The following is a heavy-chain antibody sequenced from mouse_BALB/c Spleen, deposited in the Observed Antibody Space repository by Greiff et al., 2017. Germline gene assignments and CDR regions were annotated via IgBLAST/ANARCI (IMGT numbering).Heavy chain of an antibody. CDR1: GFAFSSYD. Sequence: EVQLVESGGGLVKPGGSLKLSCAASGFAFSSYDMSWVRQTPEKRLEWVAYISSGGGSTYYPDTVKGRFTISRDNAKNTLYLQMSSLKSEDTAMYYCARQGLRWGQGTLVTVSA. CDR3: ARQGLR. V-gene: IGHV5-12-1*01. CDR2: ISSGGGST. D-gene: IGHD2-4*01. J-gene: IGHJ3*01.